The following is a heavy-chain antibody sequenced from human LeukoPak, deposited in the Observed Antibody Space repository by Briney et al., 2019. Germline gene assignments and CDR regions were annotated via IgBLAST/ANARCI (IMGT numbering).Heavy chain of an antibody. D-gene: IGHD2-2*01. CDR1: GYSISSGYY. Sequence: PSETLSLTCTVSGYSISSGYYWGWIRQPPGKGLEWIGSLYHPDSTYYNPSLKSRVTMSVDTSRNQFSLRLSFVTAADTAVYYCARQYDSYFYYYLDLWGTGTTVTVSS. CDR3: ARQYDSYFYYYLDL. J-gene: IGHJ6*03. CDR2: LYHPDST. V-gene: IGHV4-38-2*02.